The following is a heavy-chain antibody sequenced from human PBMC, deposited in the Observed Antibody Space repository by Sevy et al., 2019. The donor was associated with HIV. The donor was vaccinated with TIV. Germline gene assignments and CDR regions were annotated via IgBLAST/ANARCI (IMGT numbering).Heavy chain of an antibody. CDR3: ARGDVDTAMVTTRYYYGMDV. CDR1: GFTFSSYD. J-gene: IGHJ6*02. V-gene: IGHV3-30-3*01. D-gene: IGHD5-18*01. Sequence: GGSLRLSCAASGFTFSSYDMHWVRQAPGKGLEWVAVISYDGSNKYYADSVKGRFTISRDNSKNTLYLQMNSLRAEDTAVYYCARGDVDTAMVTTRYYYGMDVWGQGTTVTVSS. CDR2: ISYDGSNK.